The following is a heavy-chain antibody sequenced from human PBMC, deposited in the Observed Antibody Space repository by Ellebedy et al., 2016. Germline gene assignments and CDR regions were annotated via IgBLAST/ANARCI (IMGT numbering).Heavy chain of an antibody. V-gene: IGHV4-59*08. Sequence: SETLSLXXTVSGGSVTNNYWNWIRQSPGKGLEWIGYIYSNGRTRYNPSLQSRVTISVDTSKNQCSLTLSSVTAADTAVYYCARHDRMDVWGQGTSVAVSS. CDR1: GGSVTNNY. CDR3: ARHDRMDV. J-gene: IGHJ6*02. CDR2: IYSNGRT.